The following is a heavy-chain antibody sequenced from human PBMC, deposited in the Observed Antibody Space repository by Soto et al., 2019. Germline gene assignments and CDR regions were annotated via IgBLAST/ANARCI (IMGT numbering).Heavy chain of an antibody. V-gene: IGHV3-23*01. D-gene: IGHD1-20*01. CDR3: AKDMIGITGTAFDY. CDR1: GFTFSSYA. CDR2: ISGSGGST. J-gene: IGHJ4*02. Sequence: GGSLRFSCAASGFTFSSYAMSWVRQAPGKGLEWVSAISGSGGSTYYADSVKGRFTISRDNSKNTLYLQMNSLRAEDTAVYYCAKDMIGITGTAFDYWGQGTLVTVSS.